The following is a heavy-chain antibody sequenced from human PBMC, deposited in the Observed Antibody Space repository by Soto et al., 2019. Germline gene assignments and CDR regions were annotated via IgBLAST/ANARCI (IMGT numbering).Heavy chain of an antibody. J-gene: IGHJ6*02. CDR1: GYTFTRNG. V-gene: IGHV1-18*01. D-gene: IGHD3-22*01. CDR2: ISPKSGSI. Sequence: VASVKVSCKTSGYTFTRNGISWVRQAPGQGLEWMGWISPKSGSIKYAQKFQGRVIMTTDTSTSTAYMELRSQRSDDTAVYYCVKDRDSNSWPSRDVWGPGTTVTVS. CDR3: VKDRDSNSWPSRDV.